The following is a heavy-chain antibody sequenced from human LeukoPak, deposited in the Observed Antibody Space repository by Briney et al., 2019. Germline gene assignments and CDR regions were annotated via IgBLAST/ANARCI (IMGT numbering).Heavy chain of an antibody. CDR3: AREADYYDSSGYHGGHFDY. CDR2: IYYSGST. V-gene: IGHV4-59*01. Sequence: SETLSLTCTVSGXSISSYYWSWIRQPPGKGLEWIGYIYYSGSTNYNPSLKSQVTISVDTSKNQFSLKLSSVTAADTAVYYCAREADYYDSSGYHGGHFDYWGQGTLVTVSS. CDR1: GXSISSYY. J-gene: IGHJ4*02. D-gene: IGHD3-22*01.